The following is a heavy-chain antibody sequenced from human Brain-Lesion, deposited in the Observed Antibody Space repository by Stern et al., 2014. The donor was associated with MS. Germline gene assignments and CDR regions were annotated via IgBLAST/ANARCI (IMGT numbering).Heavy chain of an antibody. J-gene: IGHJ6*02. Sequence: VQLVESGPGLVKPSQTLSLSCTVSGGSISSGGYYWSWIRQPAGKGLEWIGRIFNSGSTSYNPSLKSRFTISIATSKNQFPLRLNPRTAADTAVYYCARGRVVPGFQYYATDVWGQGTTVIVSS. D-gene: IGHD2-2*01. CDR1: GGSISSGGYY. CDR2: IFNSGST. V-gene: IGHV4-61*02. CDR3: ARGRVVPGFQYYATDV.